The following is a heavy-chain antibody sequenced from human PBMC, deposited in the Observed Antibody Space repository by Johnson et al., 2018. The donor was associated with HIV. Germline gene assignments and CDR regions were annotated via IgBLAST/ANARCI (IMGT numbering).Heavy chain of an antibody. J-gene: IGHJ3*02. D-gene: IGHD2-15*01. CDR3: ARLRSPDAFDI. CDR2: ISGNGGST. CDR1: GFTVSSNY. V-gene: IGHV3-64*01. Sequence: VQLVESGGGLIQPGGSLRLSCAASGFTVSSNYMSWVRQAPGKGLEYVSAISGNGGSTYYANSVKGRFTISRDNSKNTLYLQMGSLRAEDMGVYYCARLRSPDAFDIWGQGTMVTVSS.